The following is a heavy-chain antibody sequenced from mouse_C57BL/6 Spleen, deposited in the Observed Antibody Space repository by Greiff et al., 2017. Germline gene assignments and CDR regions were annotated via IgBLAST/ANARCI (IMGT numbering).Heavy chain of an antibody. J-gene: IGHJ4*01. CDR1: GYSITSGYY. CDR2: ISYDGSN. D-gene: IGHD2-2*01. Sequence: EVQLQESGPGLVKPSQSLSLTCSVTGYSITSGYYWNWIRQFPGNKLEWMGYISYDGSNNYNPSLKNRISITRDTSKNQFFLKLNSVTTEDTATYYCASHGSYYAMDYWGQGTSVTVSS. V-gene: IGHV3-6*01. CDR3: ASHGSYYAMDY.